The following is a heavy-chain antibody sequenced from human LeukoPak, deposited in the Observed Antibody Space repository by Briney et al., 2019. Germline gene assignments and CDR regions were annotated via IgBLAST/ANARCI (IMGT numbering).Heavy chain of an antibody. CDR3: ARAQDYDSSGYYSRGFYGMDV. V-gene: IGHV4-59*01. J-gene: IGHJ6*02. CDR2: IYYSGST. D-gene: IGHD3-22*01. CDR1: GGSISSYY. Sequence: SETLSLTCTVSGGSISSYYWSWIRQPPGKGLEWIGYIYYSGSTNYNPSLKSRVTISVDTSKNQFSLKLSSVTAADTAVYYCARAQDYDSSGYYSRGFYGMDVWGQGTTVTVSS.